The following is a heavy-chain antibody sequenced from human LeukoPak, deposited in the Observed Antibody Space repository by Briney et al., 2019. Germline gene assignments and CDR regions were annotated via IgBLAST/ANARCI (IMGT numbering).Heavy chain of an antibody. D-gene: IGHD5-12*01. J-gene: IGHJ3*02. CDR3: ARPSGRGYSGYYLEAFDI. V-gene: IGHV1-69*02. Sequence: ASVKVSCKASGGTFSSYTMSWVRQAPGQGLEWMGRLIPIVGIANYAQKFQGRVRITADKSTSTAYMELSSLRSEDTAVYYCARPSGRGYSGYYLEAFDIWGQGTMVTVSS. CDR2: LIPIVGIA. CDR1: GGTFSSYT.